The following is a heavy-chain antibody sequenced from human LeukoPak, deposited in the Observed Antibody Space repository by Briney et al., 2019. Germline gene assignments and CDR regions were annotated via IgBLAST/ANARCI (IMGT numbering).Heavy chain of an antibody. D-gene: IGHD5-12*01. CDR1: GGSISSYY. CDR2: IYTSGST. V-gene: IGHV4-4*07. CDR3: ARVGIYSGYDYGGGWFDP. J-gene: IGHJ5*02. Sequence: DPSEALSLTCTVSGGSISSYYWSWIRQPAGKGLEWIGRIYTSGSTHYNPSLKSRVTMSVETSKTQFSLKLSSVTAADTAVYYCARVGIYSGYDYGGGWFDPWGQGTLVTVSS.